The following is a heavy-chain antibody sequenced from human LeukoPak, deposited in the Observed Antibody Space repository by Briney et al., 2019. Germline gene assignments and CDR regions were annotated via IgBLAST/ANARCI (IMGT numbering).Heavy chain of an antibody. CDR3: ARMVEVGAPDY. CDR2: SYYSGST. Sequence: SETLSLTCAVYGGSFSGYYWSWIRQPPGQGLEWIGYSYYSGSTIYNPSLKSRVTISVDTSKNQFSLKLSSVTAADTAVYDCARMVEVGAPDYWGQGTLVTVSS. CDR1: GGSFSGYY. J-gene: IGHJ4*02. V-gene: IGHV4-59*01. D-gene: IGHD1-26*01.